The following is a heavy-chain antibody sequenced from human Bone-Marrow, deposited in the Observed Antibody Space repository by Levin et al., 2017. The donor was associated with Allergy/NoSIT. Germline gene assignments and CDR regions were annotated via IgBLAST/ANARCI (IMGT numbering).Heavy chain of an antibody. Sequence: KISCKASGGTFSSYAISWVRQAPGQGLEWMGGIIPIFGTANYAQKFQGRVTITADESTSTAYMELSSLRSEDTAVYYCARHDSIAAHGNWFDPWGQGTLVTVSS. D-gene: IGHD6-6*01. CDR1: GGTFSSYA. CDR2: IIPIFGTA. V-gene: IGHV1-69*01. J-gene: IGHJ5*02. CDR3: ARHDSIAAHGNWFDP.